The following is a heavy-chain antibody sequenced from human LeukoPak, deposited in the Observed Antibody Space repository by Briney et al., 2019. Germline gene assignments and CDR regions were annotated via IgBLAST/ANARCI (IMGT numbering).Heavy chain of an antibody. CDR1: GFTFSSYA. Sequence: PGGSLRLSCAASGFTFSSYAMSWVRQAPGKGLEWVSDISGSGGGTNYADSVKGRFTISRDNSKNTLYLQMNSLRAGDTAVYFCAKGRDYGGNSVSDFWGQGTLVTVSS. CDR3: AKGRDYGGNSVSDF. V-gene: IGHV3-23*01. D-gene: IGHD4-23*01. CDR2: ISGSGGGT. J-gene: IGHJ4*02.